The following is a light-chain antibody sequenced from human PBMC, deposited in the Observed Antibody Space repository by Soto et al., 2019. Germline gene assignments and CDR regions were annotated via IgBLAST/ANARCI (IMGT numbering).Light chain of an antibody. CDR2: AAS. CDR1: QGISSY. J-gene: IGKJ1*01. Sequence: LNTSPTSLSASVRARVTITCLASQGISSYLALYQQKPGKAPKLLIYAASTLQSGVPSRFSGSGSGTDFTLTISSLQPEDFATYYCQHYNSYSEAFGQGTKVDIK. V-gene: IGKV1-9*01. CDR3: QHYNSYSEA.